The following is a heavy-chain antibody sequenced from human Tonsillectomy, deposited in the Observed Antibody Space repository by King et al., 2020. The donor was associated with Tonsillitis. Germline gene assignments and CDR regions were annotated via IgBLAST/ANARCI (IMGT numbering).Heavy chain of an antibody. V-gene: IGHV3-74*02. CDR2: VSSDGSST. J-gene: IGHJ4*02. CDR1: GFTFSSYW. Sequence: VQLVESGGGLVQPGGSLRLSCAASGFTFSSYWMHWVRQSPGKGLMWVARVSSDGSSTTYPDSVKGRFTIPRDNANNTLFLQMNSLSVEDTAIYYCVRLCYGSGSLYHFDCWGQRSLVTVSS. CDR3: VRLCYGSGSLYHFDC. D-gene: IGHD3-10*01.